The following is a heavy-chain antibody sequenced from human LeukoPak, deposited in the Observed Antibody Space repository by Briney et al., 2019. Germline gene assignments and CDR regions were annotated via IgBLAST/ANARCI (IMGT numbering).Heavy chain of an antibody. Sequence: ASVKVSCKASGYTFTNYGITWVRQASGQGIEWMGWISAYTVKTNSAQKLQGRVTMTTDTSTSTAYMELRSLRSDDTAVYYCARDGDKSRYFDWLVPNYYYYYMDVWGKGTTVTISS. CDR2: ISAYTVKT. D-gene: IGHD3-9*01. CDR1: GYTFTNYG. V-gene: IGHV1-18*01. CDR3: ARDGDKSRYFDWLVPNYYYYYMDV. J-gene: IGHJ6*03.